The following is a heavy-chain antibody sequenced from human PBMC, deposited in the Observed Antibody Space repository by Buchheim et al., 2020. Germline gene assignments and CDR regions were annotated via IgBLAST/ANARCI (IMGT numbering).Heavy chain of an antibody. CDR2: INSSSSTI. Sequence: EVQLVESGGGLVQPGGSLRLSCAASGFTFSSYSMNWVRQAPGKGLEWVSYINSSSSTIYYADSVKGRFTISRDNAKNSLYLQMNSHRAEDTAMYYCARDRYCSGGSCINYYGMDVWGQGTT. V-gene: IGHV3-48*01. D-gene: IGHD2-15*01. J-gene: IGHJ6*02. CDR1: GFTFSSYS. CDR3: ARDRYCSGGSCINYYGMDV.